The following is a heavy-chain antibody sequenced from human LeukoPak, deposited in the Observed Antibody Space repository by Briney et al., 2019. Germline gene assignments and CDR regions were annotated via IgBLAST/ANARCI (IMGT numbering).Heavy chain of an antibody. V-gene: IGHV4-39*07. J-gene: IGHJ4*02. D-gene: IGHD5-12*01. Sequence: SETLSLTCTVSGGSISSSSYYGGWIRQPPGKGLEWIGRIYTSGSTNYNPSLKSRVTISVDTSKNQFSLKVSSVTAAATAVYYCARGTRGYSAYGDYWGQGTLVTVSS. CDR1: GGSISSSSYY. CDR3: ARGTRGYSAYGDY. CDR2: IYTSGST.